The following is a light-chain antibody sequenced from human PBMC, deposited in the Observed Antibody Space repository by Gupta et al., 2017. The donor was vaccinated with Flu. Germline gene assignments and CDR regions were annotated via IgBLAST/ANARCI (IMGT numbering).Light chain of an antibody. J-gene: IGKJ4*01. CDR2: AAS. CDR3: LQHNTYPPT. Sequence: DIEMTQSPSSLSASVGDRVTITCRASQDITNDLTWYQQKPGQAPQRLIFAASTLESGVPSRFSGSGLGTEFTLTISSLQPEDFATYHCLQHNTYPPTFGGGTRVEI. V-gene: IGKV1-17*01. CDR1: QDITND.